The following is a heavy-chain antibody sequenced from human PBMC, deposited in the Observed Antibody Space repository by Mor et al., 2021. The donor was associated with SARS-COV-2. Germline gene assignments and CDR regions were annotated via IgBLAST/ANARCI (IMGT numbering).Heavy chain of an antibody. D-gene: IGHD3-10*01. CDR3: ARTAYYSGGMDV. Sequence: YYADSVKGRFTISRDNAKNSLYLQMNSLRAEDTAVYYCARTAYYSGGMDVWGQGTTVTVSS. J-gene: IGHJ6*02. V-gene: IGHV3-21*01.